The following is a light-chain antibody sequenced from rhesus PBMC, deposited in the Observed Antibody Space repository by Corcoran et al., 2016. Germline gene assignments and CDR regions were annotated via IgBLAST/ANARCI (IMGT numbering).Light chain of an antibody. J-gene: IGKJ2*01. Sequence: DIQMTQSPSSLSASVGDTVTITCRASQSISSWLAWYQQTPGKAPKLLNYKASSLQSGVPSRFSGSGAGTDFTLTISSLQSEDFATYYGQQYISSPYRFGQGTKVEIK. CDR1: QSISSW. V-gene: IGKV1-22*01. CDR2: KAS. CDR3: QQYISSPYR.